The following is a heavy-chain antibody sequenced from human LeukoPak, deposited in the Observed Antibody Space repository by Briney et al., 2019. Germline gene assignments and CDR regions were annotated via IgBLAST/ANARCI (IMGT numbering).Heavy chain of an antibody. CDR1: GGSISSSSYY. Sequence: SETLSLTCTVSGGSISSSSYYWGWIRQPPGTGLEWIGSIYYSGSTYYNPSLKSRVTISVDTSKSQFSLKLSSVTAADTAVYYCARRPYDSSGYYEAPNWYFDLWGRGTLVTVSS. V-gene: IGHV4-39*07. CDR2: IYYSGST. D-gene: IGHD3-22*01. J-gene: IGHJ2*01. CDR3: ARRPYDSSGYYEAPNWYFDL.